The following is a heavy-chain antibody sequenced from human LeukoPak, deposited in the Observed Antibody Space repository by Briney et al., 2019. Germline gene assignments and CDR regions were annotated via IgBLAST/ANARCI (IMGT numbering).Heavy chain of an antibody. V-gene: IGHV1-69*06. Sequence: AASVKVSCKASGGTFSSYAISWVRQAPGQGLEWMGGIIPIFGTANYAQKFQGRVTITADKSTSTAYMELSSLRSEDTAVYYCARGFPYYYGSGSSYYYYYYGMDVWGKGTTVTVSS. J-gene: IGHJ6*04. CDR3: ARGFPYYYGSGSSYYYYYYGMDV. D-gene: IGHD3-10*01. CDR2: IIPIFGTA. CDR1: GGTFSSYA.